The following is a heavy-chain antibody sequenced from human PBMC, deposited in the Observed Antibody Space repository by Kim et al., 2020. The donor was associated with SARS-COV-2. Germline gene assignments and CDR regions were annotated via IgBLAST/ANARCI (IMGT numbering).Heavy chain of an antibody. Sequence: GGSLRLSCAASGFTFSSYAMHWVRQAPGKGLEWVAVISYDGSNKYYADSVKGRFTISRDNSKNTLYLQMNSLRAEDTAVYYCASLYCSGGSCYSRGAFDIWGQGTMVTVSS. J-gene: IGHJ3*02. CDR3: ASLYCSGGSCYSRGAFDI. CDR1: GFTFSSYA. CDR2: ISYDGSNK. D-gene: IGHD2-15*01. V-gene: IGHV3-30*04.